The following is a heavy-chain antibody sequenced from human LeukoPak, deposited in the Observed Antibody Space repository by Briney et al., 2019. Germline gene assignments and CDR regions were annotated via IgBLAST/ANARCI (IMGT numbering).Heavy chain of an antibody. V-gene: IGHV3-7*01. CDR2: INEDGGEK. D-gene: IGHD3-22*01. CDR3: ARDWWDSSGYFDY. J-gene: IGHJ4*02. Sequence: GGSLRLSCAASGFTFNRYWMSWVRQAPGKGLEWVAHINEDGGEKYHVDSVKGRFTISRDNAKNSVYLQMNSLRAEDTAVYYCARDWWDSSGYFDYWGQGTLVTVSS. CDR1: GFTFNRYW.